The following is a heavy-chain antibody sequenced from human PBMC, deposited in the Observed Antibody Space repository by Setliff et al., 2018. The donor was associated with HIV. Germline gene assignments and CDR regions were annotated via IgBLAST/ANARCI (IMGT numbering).Heavy chain of an antibody. Sequence: ASVKVSCKASGGTFRSNAISWLRQAPGQGLEWMGGIIPIFHTPNYAQKFQGRVTITADESTSTAYMQLNSLTSEDTAVYYCARRIGYSSSPGGQLFDYWGQGTLVTVSS. V-gene: IGHV1-69*13. CDR3: ARRIGYSSSPGGQLFDY. J-gene: IGHJ4*02. CDR1: GGTFRSNA. CDR2: IIPIFHTP. D-gene: IGHD6-6*01.